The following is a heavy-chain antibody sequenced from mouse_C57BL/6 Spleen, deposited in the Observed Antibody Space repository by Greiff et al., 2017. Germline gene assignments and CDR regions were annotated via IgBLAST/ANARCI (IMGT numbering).Heavy chain of an antibody. Sequence: LQESGAELVRPWSSVKLSCKDSYFAFMASAMHWVKQRPGHGLEWIGSLTMYSDATEYSENFKGKATLTANSSSSTAYMELSSLTSEDSAVYYCARSYYYGSSTDYYAMDYWGQGTSVTVSS. CDR3: ARSYYYGSSTDYYAMDY. V-gene: IGHV1-49*01. D-gene: IGHD1-1*01. CDR1: YFAFMASA. J-gene: IGHJ4*01. CDR2: LTMYSDAT.